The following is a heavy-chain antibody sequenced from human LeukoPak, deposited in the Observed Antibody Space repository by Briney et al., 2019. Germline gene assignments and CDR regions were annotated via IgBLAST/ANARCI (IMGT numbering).Heavy chain of an antibody. D-gene: IGHD1-26*01. Sequence: PGGSLRLSWAAFGFSFSGHWMNWVGQPAGKGLEWVANIKADGSAKYYVDSVKGRFTISRDDAKGTVDLQMDNLRTEDTAIYYCAYRNNFEYWGQGALVTASS. V-gene: IGHV3-7*05. CDR1: GFSFSGHW. CDR2: IKADGSAK. CDR3: AYRNNFEY. J-gene: IGHJ4*02.